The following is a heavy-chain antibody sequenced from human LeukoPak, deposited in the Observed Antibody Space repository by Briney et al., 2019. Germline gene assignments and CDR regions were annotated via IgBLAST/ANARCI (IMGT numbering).Heavy chain of an antibody. D-gene: IGHD4-17*01. CDR2: ISSSGSTI. V-gene: IGHV3-48*03. CDR3: AMTTVTTTGFDY. Sequence: GGSLRLSCAASGFTLSSYEMNWVRQAPGKGLEWVSYISSSGSTIYYADSVKGRFTISRDNAKNSLYLQMNSLRAEDTAVYYCAMTTVTTTGFDYWGQGTLVTVSS. J-gene: IGHJ4*02. CDR1: GFTLSSYE.